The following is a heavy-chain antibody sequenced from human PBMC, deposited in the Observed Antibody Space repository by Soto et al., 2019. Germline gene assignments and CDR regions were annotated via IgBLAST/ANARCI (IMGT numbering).Heavy chain of an antibody. CDR2: IIPIFGTA. D-gene: IGHD4-17*01. CDR3: ATGGGYGDYVFHYYGMDV. CDR1: GGTISSYA. J-gene: IGHJ6*02. V-gene: IGHV1-69*13. Sequence: SVKVSCKASGGTISSYAISWVRQAPGQGLEWMGGIIPIFGTANYAQKFQGRVTITADESTSTAYMELSSLRSEDTAVYYCATGGGYGDYVFHYYGMDVWGQGTTVTVSS.